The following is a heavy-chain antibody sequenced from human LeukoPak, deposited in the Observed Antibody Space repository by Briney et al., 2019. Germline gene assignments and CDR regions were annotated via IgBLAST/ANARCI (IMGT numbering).Heavy chain of an antibody. CDR2: ISTSSSHI. CDR3: ARVYSTSWYPFDY. J-gene: IGHJ4*02. CDR1: VFTFSDYK. V-gene: IGHV3-21*01. D-gene: IGHD6-13*01. Sequence: GGSLRLSCAASVFTFSDYKMNWVRQAPGKGLEWVSSISTSSSHIYHADAVKGRFTISRDNAKNSLFLQMNSLRAEDTAIHYCARVYSTSWYPFDYWGQGTLVTVSS.